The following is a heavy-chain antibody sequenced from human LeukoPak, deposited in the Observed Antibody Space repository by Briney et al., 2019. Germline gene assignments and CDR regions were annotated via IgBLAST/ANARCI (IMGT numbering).Heavy chain of an antibody. V-gene: IGHV4-39*07. J-gene: IGHJ4*02. Sequence: SETLSLTCTVSGGSISSFSYFWGWICQPPGKGLEWLGTMYSTGSTSYSPSLKSRVTISVDTSKNQFSLRLGSVTAADTAVYYCAIASKDKVATTFDFWGQGTLVTVSS. D-gene: IGHD5-12*01. CDR2: MYSTGST. CDR1: GGSISSFSYF. CDR3: AIASKDKVATTFDF.